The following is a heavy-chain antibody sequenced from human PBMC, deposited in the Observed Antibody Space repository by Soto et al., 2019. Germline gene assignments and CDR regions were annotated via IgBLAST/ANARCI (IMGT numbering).Heavy chain of an antibody. Sequence: GGSLRLSCAASGFTFSSYAMSWVRQAPGKGLEWVSAISGSGGSTYYADSVKGRFTISRDNSKNTVYLQMNSLRAEDTAVYYCAKGHYYDILTGRFDPWGQGTLVTVSS. D-gene: IGHD3-9*01. CDR2: ISGSGGST. J-gene: IGHJ5*02. CDR1: GFTFSSYA. V-gene: IGHV3-23*01. CDR3: AKGHYYDILTGRFDP.